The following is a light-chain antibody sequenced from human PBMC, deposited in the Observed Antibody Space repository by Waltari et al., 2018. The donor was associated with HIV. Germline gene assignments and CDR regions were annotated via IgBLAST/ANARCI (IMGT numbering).Light chain of an antibody. CDR3: QQCYITPRT. CDR2: WAS. J-gene: IGKJ4*02. CDR1: QSLLLTFNNHTY. V-gene: IGKV4-1*01. Sequence: DIVLTQSPASLAVSLGARATINCKSNQSLLLTFNNHTYLTWYQQNPAQSPQLLLYWASTPASGVPARVSVSCSGTDFNLTITSLQAEDVTTYDCQQCYITPRTFGRGTMAEI.